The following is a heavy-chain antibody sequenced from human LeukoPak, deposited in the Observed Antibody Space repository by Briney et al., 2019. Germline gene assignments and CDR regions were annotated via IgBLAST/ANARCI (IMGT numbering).Heavy chain of an antibody. Sequence: PGGSLRLSCAASGFTFSSYGIHWVRQAPGKGLEWVAFIGNDENNKKFGDPVKGRFTISRDNSKSTVYLQMNSLRVEDTAVYYCAQDDYRYVDYWGQGTLVIVSP. J-gene: IGHJ4*02. D-gene: IGHD3-16*02. CDR1: GFTFSSYG. CDR3: AQDDYRYVDY. V-gene: IGHV3-30*02. CDR2: IGNDENNK.